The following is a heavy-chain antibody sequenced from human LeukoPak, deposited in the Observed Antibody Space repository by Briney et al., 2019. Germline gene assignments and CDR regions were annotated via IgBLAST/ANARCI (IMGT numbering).Heavy chain of an antibody. D-gene: IGHD3-10*01. CDR2: INPNSGGT. Sequence: ASVTVSCKASGYTFTGYYMHWVRQAPGQGLEWMGWINPNSGGTNYAQKFQGWVTMTRDTSISTAYMELSRLRSDDTAVYYCARAYDYYGSGSPDAFDIWGQGTMATVSS. V-gene: IGHV1-2*04. CDR1: GYTFTGYY. J-gene: IGHJ3*02. CDR3: ARAYDYYGSGSPDAFDI.